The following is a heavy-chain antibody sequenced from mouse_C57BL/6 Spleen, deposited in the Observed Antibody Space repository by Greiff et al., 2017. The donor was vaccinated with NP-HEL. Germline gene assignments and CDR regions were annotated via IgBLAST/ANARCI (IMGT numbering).Heavy chain of an antibody. CDR3: TGGNYDFDY. J-gene: IGHJ2*01. D-gene: IGHD2-1*01. CDR2: IDPETGGT. CDR1: GYTFTDYE. V-gene: IGHV1-15*01. Sequence: QVQLKQSGAELVRPGASVTLSCKASGYTFTDYEMHWVKQTPVHGLEWIGAIDPETGGTAYNQKFKGKAILTADKSSSTAYMELRSLTSEDSAVYYCTGGNYDFDYWGQGTTLTVSS.